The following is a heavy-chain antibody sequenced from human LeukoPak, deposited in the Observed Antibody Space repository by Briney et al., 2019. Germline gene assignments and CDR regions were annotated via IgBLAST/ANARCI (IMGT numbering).Heavy chain of an antibody. V-gene: IGHV4-34*01. CDR3: TRSYDILTGYRTDAFDI. D-gene: IGHD3-9*01. CDR2: INHSGST. J-gene: IGHJ3*02. CDR1: GGSFSGYY. Sequence: SETLSLTCAVYGGSFSGYYWSWIRQPPGKGLEWIGEINHSGSTNYNPSLKSRVTISVDTSKNQFSLKLSSVTAADTPVYYCTRSYDILTGYRTDAFDIWGQGTMVTVSS.